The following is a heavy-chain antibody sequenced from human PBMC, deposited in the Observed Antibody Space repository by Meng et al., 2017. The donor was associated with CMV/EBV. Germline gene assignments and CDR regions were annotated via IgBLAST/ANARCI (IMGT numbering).Heavy chain of an antibody. D-gene: IGHD3-10*01. J-gene: IGHJ6*02. CDR1: GGSFSSYY. Sequence: GSLRLSCTVYGGSFSSYYWNWIRQPPGKGLEWIGEFTHRGSTNYNPSLKSRVTISLNTSKNQFSLELTSVTAADTAVYYCARLALLSETYYYGSGSYAPPGMDVWGQGTTVTVSS. V-gene: IGHV4-34*01. CDR2: FTHRGST. CDR3: ARLALLSETYYYGSGSYAPPGMDV.